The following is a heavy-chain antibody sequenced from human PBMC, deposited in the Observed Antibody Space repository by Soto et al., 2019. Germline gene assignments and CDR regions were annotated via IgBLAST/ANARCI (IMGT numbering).Heavy chain of an antibody. CDR1: GGTFSSYA. Sequence: ASVKVSCKASGGTFSSYAISWVRQAPGQGLEWMGGIIPIFGTANYAQKFQGRVTITADESTSTAYMELSSLRSEDTAVYYCARPLSPYYDSSGYYYFDYWGQGTLVTVSS. CDR3: ARPLSPYYDSSGYYYFDY. V-gene: IGHV1-69*13. J-gene: IGHJ4*02. CDR2: IIPIFGTA. D-gene: IGHD3-22*01.